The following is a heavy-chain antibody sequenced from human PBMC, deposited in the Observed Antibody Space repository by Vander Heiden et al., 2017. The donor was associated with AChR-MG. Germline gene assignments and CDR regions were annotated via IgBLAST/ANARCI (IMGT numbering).Heavy chain of an antibody. CDR3: FGWNVGF. CDR1: GLTLGSYE. Sequence: EVQLVESGGGLVHPGGSLRLSCVASGLTLGSYEMNWVRQAPGKGLEWVSYISESGTNIYYAASVKGRFTISRDNAKNSLYLQMNSLRAEDTAVYYCFGWNVGFWGQGTLVTVSS. CDR2: ISESGTNI. V-gene: IGHV3-48*03. J-gene: IGHJ4*02. D-gene: IGHD1-1*01.